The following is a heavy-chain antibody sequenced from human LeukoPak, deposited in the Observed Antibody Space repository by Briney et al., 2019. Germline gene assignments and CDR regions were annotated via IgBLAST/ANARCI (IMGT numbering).Heavy chain of an antibody. CDR3: AGTKHWLSFDY. Sequence: SETLSLTCTVSGGSISSSTYYWTWIRQPPGKGLEWIGYINYSGSTNYNPSLKSRVTMSVDTSKNQFSLRLNSVTAADAAVYYCAGTKHWLSFDYWGQGILVTASS. CDR2: INYSGST. J-gene: IGHJ4*02. D-gene: IGHD6-19*01. V-gene: IGHV4-61*01. CDR1: GGSISSSTYY.